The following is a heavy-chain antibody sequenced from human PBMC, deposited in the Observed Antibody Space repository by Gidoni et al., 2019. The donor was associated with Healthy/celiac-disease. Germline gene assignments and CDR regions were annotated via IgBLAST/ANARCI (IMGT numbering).Heavy chain of an antibody. Sequence: EVQLVESGGGLVKPGGSLRLSCAASGFTFSSYSMNWVRQAPGKGLEWCSSISSSSIYIYYADSVKGRFTISRDNAKNSLYLQMKSLRAEDTAVYYCARGEIAARPWPRDYWGQGTLVTVSS. CDR1: GFTFSSYS. D-gene: IGHD6-6*01. CDR2: ISSSSIYI. CDR3: ARGEIAARPWPRDY. V-gene: IGHV3-21*01. J-gene: IGHJ4*02.